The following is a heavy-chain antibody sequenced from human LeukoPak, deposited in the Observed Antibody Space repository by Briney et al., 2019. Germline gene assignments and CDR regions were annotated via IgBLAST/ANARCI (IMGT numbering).Heavy chain of an antibody. D-gene: IGHD3-22*01. CDR1: GGSISSGDYY. Sequence: SQTLSLTCTVSGGSISSGDYYWSWIRQPPGKGLEWIGYIYYSGSTYYNPSLKSRVTISVDTSKNQFSLKLSSVTAADTALYYCAKDLTEYYDGNADYWGQGTLVTVSS. CDR3: AKDLTEYYDGNADY. V-gene: IGHV4-30-4*01. J-gene: IGHJ4*02. CDR2: IYYSGST.